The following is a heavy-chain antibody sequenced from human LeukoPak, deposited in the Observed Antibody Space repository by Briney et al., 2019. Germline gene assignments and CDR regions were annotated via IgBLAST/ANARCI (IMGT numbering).Heavy chain of an antibody. Sequence: GRSLRLSSAASGFTFSSYAMSWVRHAPGKGLEWVSAISGSGGSTSHADSVKGRLTISRDNHKHTLYRQVDSVIGGDPAVDECAKCTSEVPAAINYSGQGTPGTAS. CDR3: AKCTSEVPAAINY. J-gene: IGHJ4*02. CDR1: GFTFSSYA. D-gene: IGHD2-2*01. V-gene: IGHV3-23*01. CDR2: ISGSGGST.